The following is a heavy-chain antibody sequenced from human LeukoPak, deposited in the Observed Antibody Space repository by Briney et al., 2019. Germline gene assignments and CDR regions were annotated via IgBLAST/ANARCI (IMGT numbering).Heavy chain of an antibody. J-gene: IGHJ4*02. Sequence: GGSLRLSCAASGFAFSNTWMHWVRQAPGKGLVWVSRIHSDGISTTYADSVKGRFTISRDNAKNTLYLQMNSLRAEDTAVYYCARDRYYVPDYWGQGTLVTVSS. D-gene: IGHD3-10*02. V-gene: IGHV3-74*03. CDR2: IHSDGIST. CDR1: GFAFSNTW. CDR3: ARDRYYVPDY.